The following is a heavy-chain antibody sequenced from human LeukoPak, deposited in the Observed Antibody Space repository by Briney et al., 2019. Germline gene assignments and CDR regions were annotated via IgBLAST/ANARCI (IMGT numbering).Heavy chain of an antibody. CDR2: ISGSGGST. J-gene: IGHJ4*02. CDR1: GFTFSNYA. CDR3: ARDRAGRDY. D-gene: IGHD1-26*01. Sequence: GGSLRLSCAASGFTFSNYAMNWVRQAPGKGLEWVSTISGSGGSTYYADSVKGRFTISRDNSKNTLYLQMNSLRAEDTAVYYCARDRAGRDYWGQGTLVTVSS. V-gene: IGHV3-23*01.